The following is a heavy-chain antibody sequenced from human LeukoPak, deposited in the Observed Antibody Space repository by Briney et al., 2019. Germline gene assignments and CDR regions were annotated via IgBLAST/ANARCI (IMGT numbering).Heavy chain of an antibody. CDR2: INPSGGST. D-gene: IGHD1-26*01. CDR3: ARDLVGATSPSAFDI. J-gene: IGHJ3*02. Sequence: ASVTVSCKASAYTFTSYYMHWVRQPPGQGLEWMGIINPSGGSTSYAQKFQGRVTMTRDTSTSTVYMELSSLRSEDTAVYYCARDLVGATSPSAFDIWGQGTMVTVSS. V-gene: IGHV1-46*01. CDR1: AYTFTSYY.